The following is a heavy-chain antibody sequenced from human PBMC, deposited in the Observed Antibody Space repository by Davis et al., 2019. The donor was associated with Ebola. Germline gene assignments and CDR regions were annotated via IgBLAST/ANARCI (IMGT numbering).Heavy chain of an antibody. J-gene: IGHJ4*02. CDR1: GFTFSDYY. V-gene: IGHV3-11*04. Sequence: GESLKISCAASGFTFSDYYMSWIRQAPGKGLEWVSYISSSGSTIYYADSVKGRFTISRDNAKNSLYLQMNSLRAEDTAVYYCARGDYYDTRDAPSDWGQGTLVTVSS. CDR3: ARGDYYDTRDAPSD. D-gene: IGHD3-22*01. CDR2: ISSSGSTI.